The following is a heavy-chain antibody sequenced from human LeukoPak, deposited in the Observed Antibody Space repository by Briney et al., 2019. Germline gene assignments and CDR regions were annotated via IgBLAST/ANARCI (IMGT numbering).Heavy chain of an antibody. CDR2: IIPIFGTA. D-gene: IGHD2-21*02. J-gene: IGHJ4*02. CDR3: AGAAYCGGDCYRGTNYYYFDY. CDR1: GGTFSGYA. Sequence: SVKVSCKASGGTFSGYAISWVRQAPGHGLEWMGGIIPIFGTANYAQKFQGRVTITADQSTSTGYMELSSLRSEDTAVYYCAGAAYCGGDCYRGTNYYYFDYWGQGTLVTVSS. V-gene: IGHV1-69*13.